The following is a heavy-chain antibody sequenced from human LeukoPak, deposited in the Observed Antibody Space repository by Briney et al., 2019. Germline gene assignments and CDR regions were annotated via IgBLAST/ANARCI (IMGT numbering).Heavy chain of an antibody. V-gene: IGHV3-23*01. CDR1: GFTFSSYA. D-gene: IGHD3-3*01. J-gene: IGHJ4*02. CDR3: VKDHYDFWSGYPYYFDY. CDR2: ISGSGGST. Sequence: GGSLRLSCAASGFTFSSYAMSWVRQAPGKGLEWVSAISGSGGSTYYADSVKGRFTISRDNSKNTLYLQMNSLRAEDTAVYYCVKDHYDFWSGYPYYFDYWGQGTLVTVSS.